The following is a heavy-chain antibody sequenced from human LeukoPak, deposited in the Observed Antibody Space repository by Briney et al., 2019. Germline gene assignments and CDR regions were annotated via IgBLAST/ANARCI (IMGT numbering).Heavy chain of an antibody. Sequence: SETLSLTCTVSGGSISSYYWSWIRQPAGKGLEWIGRIYTSGTTHYNPSLKSRVTISVDTSKNQFSLKLSSVTAADTAVYYCARHPHDYGDYGWFDPWGQGTLVTVSS. D-gene: IGHD4-17*01. CDR1: GGSISSYY. J-gene: IGHJ5*02. CDR2: IYTSGTT. V-gene: IGHV4-4*07. CDR3: ARHPHDYGDYGWFDP.